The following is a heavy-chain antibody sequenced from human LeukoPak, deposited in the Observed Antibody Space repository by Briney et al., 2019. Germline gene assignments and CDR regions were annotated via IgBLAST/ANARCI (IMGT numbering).Heavy chain of an antibody. Sequence: SVKVSCKASGGTFSSYAISWVRQAPGQGLEWMGGIIPIFGTANYAQKFQGRVTMTRNTSISTAYMELSSLRSEDTAVYYCARVYCSGGSCFGYWGQGTLVTVSS. V-gene: IGHV1-69*05. CDR2: IIPIFGTA. D-gene: IGHD2-15*01. CDR3: ARVYCSGGSCFGY. J-gene: IGHJ4*02. CDR1: GGTFSSYA.